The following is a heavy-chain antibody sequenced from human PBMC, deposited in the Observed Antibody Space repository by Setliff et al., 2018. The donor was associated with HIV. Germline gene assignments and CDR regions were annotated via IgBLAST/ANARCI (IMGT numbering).Heavy chain of an antibody. CDR2: IYYSGST. V-gene: IGHV4-39*01. CDR3: ARQITMVRGVYQPYYYYYMDV. J-gene: IGHJ6*03. Sequence: KSSETLSLTCTVSGGSIYGSDYYWGWIRQPPGKGLESIGSIYYSGSTNYNPSLKSRVTISVDTSKNQFSLKLSSVTAADTAVYYCARQITMVRGVYQPYYYYYMDVWGKGTTVTVSS. D-gene: IGHD3-10*01. CDR1: GGSIYGSDYY.